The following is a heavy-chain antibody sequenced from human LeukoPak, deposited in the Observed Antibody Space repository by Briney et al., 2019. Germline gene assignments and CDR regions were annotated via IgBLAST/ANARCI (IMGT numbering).Heavy chain of an antibody. CDR2: IYSSGNT. CDR1: GASISSSNYY. J-gene: IGHJ4*02. CDR3: AKSNDYGLIAY. D-gene: IGHD4-17*01. Sequence: SETLSLTCAVSGASISSSNYYWGWVRQSPGKGLEWIGNIYSSGNTYYNASLKSRVTMYIDTSKNQFSLKLSSVTTADTAMYYCAKSNDYGLIAYWGQGTLVTVSS. V-gene: IGHV4-39*01.